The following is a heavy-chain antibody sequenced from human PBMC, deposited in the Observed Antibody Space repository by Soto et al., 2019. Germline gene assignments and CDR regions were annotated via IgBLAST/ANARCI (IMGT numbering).Heavy chain of an antibody. CDR1: GFSLSNARMG. J-gene: IGHJ4*02. V-gene: IGHV2-26*01. D-gene: IGHD6-13*01. Sequence: QVTLKESGPVLVKPTEPLTLTCTVSGFSLSNARMGVSWIRQPPGKALEWLAHIFSNDEKSYSTSLKSRLTISKDTSKSQVVLTMTNMDPVDTATYYCARFSSSGYPNLLYFDYWGQGTLVTVSS. CDR3: ARFSSSGYPNLLYFDY. CDR2: IFSNDEK.